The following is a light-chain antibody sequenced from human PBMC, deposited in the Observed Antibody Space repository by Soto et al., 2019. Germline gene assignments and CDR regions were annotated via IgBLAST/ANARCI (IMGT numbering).Light chain of an antibody. CDR2: DVN. CDR1: SSDVGAYIF. CDR3: VSFAGGTYV. V-gene: IGLV2-8*01. J-gene: IGLJ1*01. Sequence: QSVLTQPPSASGSPGQSVTISCTGTSSDVGAYIFVSWYQQHPGKAPKLMVYDVNRRPPGVPDRFFGSKSGNTASLTVSGLQAEDEADYYCVSFAGGTYVFGTGTKLNVL.